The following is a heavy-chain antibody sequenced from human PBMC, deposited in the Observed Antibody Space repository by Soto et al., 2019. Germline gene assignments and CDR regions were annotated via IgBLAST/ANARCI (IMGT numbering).Heavy chain of an antibody. Sequence: QVQLVQSGAEVKNPGASVKVSCKTSGYTFTSYGIGWARQAPGQGLEWMGWINTYNGNTNYAQNLQGRVTLTTDTSTSTAYMALRSLGSNDTAIYYCALVDVYVTPSPQDVWGQGTTGTVSS. V-gene: IGHV1-18*01. CDR3: ALVDVYVTPSPQDV. D-gene: IGHD3-16*01. CDR1: GYTFTSYG. CDR2: INTYNGNT. J-gene: IGHJ6*02.